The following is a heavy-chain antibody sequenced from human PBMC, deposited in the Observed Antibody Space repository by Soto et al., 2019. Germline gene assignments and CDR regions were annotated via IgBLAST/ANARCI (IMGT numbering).Heavy chain of an antibody. CDR3: ARDGAAAGTNYYYGMDV. CDR2: IYYSGST. J-gene: IGHJ6*02. Sequence: SETLSLTCTVSGGSVSSGSYYWSWIRQPPGKGLEWIGYIYYSGSTNYNPSLKSRVTISVDTSKNQFSLKLSSVTAADTAVYYCARDGAAAGTNYYYGMDVWGQGTTVTVSS. D-gene: IGHD6-13*01. CDR1: GGSVSSGSYY. V-gene: IGHV4-61*01.